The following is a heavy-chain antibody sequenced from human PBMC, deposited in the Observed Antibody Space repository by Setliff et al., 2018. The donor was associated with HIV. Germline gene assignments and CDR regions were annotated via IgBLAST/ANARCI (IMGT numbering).Heavy chain of an antibody. V-gene: IGHV1-2*06. D-gene: IGHD2-8*01. J-gene: IGHJ3*02. CDR3: ATKVYCTNGVCLDAFDI. Sequence: ASVKDSCKASGYTFTSYDINWVRQAPGQGLEWMGRINPKRGGTQYSQKFHGRVTMTRDTTISTAYKELSRLRSDDTAVYYCATKVYCTNGVCLDAFDIWGQGTMVTVSS. CDR2: INPKRGGT. CDR1: GYTFTSYD.